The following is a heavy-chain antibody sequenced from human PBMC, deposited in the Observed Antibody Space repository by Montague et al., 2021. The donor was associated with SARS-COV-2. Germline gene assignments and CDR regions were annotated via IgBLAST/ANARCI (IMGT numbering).Heavy chain of an antibody. CDR3: ARVAPYTDGYYFDY. CDR2: IYYSGST. D-gene: IGHD3-10*01. CDR1: GGSISSSSYY. V-gene: IGHV4-39*01. Sequence: SETLSLTCTVSGGSISSSSYYWGWIRQPPGKGLEWIGSIYYSGSTYYNPSLKSRVTISVDTSKNQFSLKLSSVTAADTAVYYCARVAPYTDGYYFDYWGQGTLVTVSS. J-gene: IGHJ4*02.